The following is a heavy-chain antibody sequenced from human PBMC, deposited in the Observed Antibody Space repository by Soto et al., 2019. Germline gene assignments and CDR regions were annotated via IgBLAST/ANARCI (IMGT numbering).Heavy chain of an antibody. CDR1: GGSISSYY. J-gene: IGHJ6*03. V-gene: IGHV4-59*01. CDR2: IYYSGST. D-gene: IGHD5-12*01. CDR3: ARGGYDVGYYYYYYMDV. Sequence: SETLSLTCTVSGGSISSYYWSWIRQPPGKGLEWIGYIYYSGSTNYNPSLKSRVTISVDTSKSQFSLKLSSVTAADTAVYYCARGGYDVGYYYYYYMDVWGKGTTVTVSS.